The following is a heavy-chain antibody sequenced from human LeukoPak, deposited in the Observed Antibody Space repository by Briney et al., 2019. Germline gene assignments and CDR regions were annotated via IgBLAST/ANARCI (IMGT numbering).Heavy chain of an antibody. J-gene: IGHJ6*03. CDR2: ISGSGGST. CDR3: AKNGDRGAYCTGGTCYPYFYYYMDV. CDR1: GFTFSSYG. D-gene: IGHD2-15*01. Sequence: PGGTLRLSCAASGFTFSSYGMSWVRQAPGKGLEWVSAISGSGGSTYYADSVKGWFTISRDNSKNTLYLQMNSLRAEDTAIYYCAKNGDRGAYCTGGTCYPYFYYYMDVWGKGTTVTI. V-gene: IGHV3-23*01.